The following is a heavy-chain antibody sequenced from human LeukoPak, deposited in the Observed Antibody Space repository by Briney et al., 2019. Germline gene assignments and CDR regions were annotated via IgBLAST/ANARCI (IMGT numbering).Heavy chain of an antibody. Sequence: SVKVSCKASGGNFTSYGFNWVRQAPGQGPEWMGSILPIFGTAKYAQRLQGRLTITADKSTTTAYMHLSGLTSEATAVYSCVSRRIVAFLFDPWGERTLVIVSS. CDR1: GGNFTSYG. CDR2: ILPIFGTA. CDR3: VSRRIVAFLFDP. V-gene: IGHV1-69*06. J-gene: IGHJ5*02. D-gene: IGHD2-21*01.